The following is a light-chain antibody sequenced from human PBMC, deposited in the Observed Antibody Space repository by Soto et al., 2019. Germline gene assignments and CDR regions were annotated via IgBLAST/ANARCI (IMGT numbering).Light chain of an antibody. V-gene: IGKV1-6*01. CDR1: QGIRND. CDR3: LQDYNYPLT. CDR2: AAS. Sequence: AIQMTHSPSSLSSSLGDRVTVTCRASQGIRNDLGWYQQKPGKAPKLLIYAASSLQSGVPSRFSGSGSGTDFTLTISSLQPEDFATYYCLQDYNYPLTFGQGTKVDIK. J-gene: IGKJ1*01.